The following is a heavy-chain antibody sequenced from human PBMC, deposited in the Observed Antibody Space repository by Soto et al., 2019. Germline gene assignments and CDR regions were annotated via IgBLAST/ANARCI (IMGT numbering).Heavy chain of an antibody. Sequence: QVQLVQSGAEVKKPGASVKVSCKASGYTFTSYYMHWVRQAPGQGLEWMGIINPSGGSTSYAQKFQGVVTMTRDTSTSTGYMELRSLRSEDTAVYYCAREMVRGTRRTPSSGYYSYAFAIWGQGTMVTVSS. CDR3: AREMVRGTRRTPSSGYYSYAFAI. J-gene: IGHJ3*02. D-gene: IGHD3-22*01. V-gene: IGHV1-46*01. CDR1: GYTFTSYY. CDR2: INPSGGST.